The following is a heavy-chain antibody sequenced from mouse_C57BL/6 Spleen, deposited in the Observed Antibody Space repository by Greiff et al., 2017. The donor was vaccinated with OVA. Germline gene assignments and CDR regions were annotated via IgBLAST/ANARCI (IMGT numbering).Heavy chain of an antibody. CDR1: GFTFSSYA. Sequence: DVMLVESGGGLVKPGGSLKLSCAASGFTFSSYAMSWVRQTPEKRLEWVATISDGGSYTYYPDNVKGRFTISRDNAKNNLYLQMSHLKSEDTAMYYCARDPGAITTVVADYYAMDYWGQGTSVTVSS. J-gene: IGHJ4*01. V-gene: IGHV5-4*01. CDR2: ISDGGSYT. CDR3: ARDPGAITTVVADYYAMDY. D-gene: IGHD1-1*01.